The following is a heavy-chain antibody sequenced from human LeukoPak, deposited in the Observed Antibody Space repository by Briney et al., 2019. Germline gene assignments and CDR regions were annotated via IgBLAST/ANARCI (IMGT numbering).Heavy chain of an antibody. CDR2: IRYDGSNK. D-gene: IGHD3-16*01. Sequence: GGSLRLSCAASGFTFSTYAIHWVRQAPGKGLEWVAFIRYDGSNKYYADSVKGRFTISRDNSKNTLYLQMNSLRAEDTAIYYCAKDLGGERGPDYWGQGTTVTVSS. CDR1: GFTFSTYA. V-gene: IGHV3-30*02. CDR3: AKDLGGERGPDY. J-gene: IGHJ4*02.